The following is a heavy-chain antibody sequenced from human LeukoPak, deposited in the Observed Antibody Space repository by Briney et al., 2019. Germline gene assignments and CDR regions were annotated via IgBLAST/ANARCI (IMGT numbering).Heavy chain of an antibody. D-gene: IGHD6-6*01. Sequence: SETLSLTCAVSGYSISSGYYWGWIRQPPGKGLEWIGSIYHSGSTYYNPSLKSRVTISVDTSKNQFSLKLSSVTAADTAVYYWARPVDGSSGIGWGQGTLVTVSS. CDR1: GYSISSGYY. CDR3: ARPVDGSSGIG. V-gene: IGHV4-38-2*01. CDR2: IYHSGST. J-gene: IGHJ4*02.